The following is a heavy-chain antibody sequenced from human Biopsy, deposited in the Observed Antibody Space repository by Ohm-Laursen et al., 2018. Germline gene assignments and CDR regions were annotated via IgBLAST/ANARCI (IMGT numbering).Heavy chain of an antibody. CDR1: GFTFKNDN. CDR3: ARDLRGHWFFDL. J-gene: IGHJ2*01. Sequence: SLRLSCAASGFTFKNDNMHWVRQAPGKGLEWVAAIYNDGINEYYADSVKGRFTISRDDSKNTLYLQMNSPRVEDTAVFYCARDLRGHWFFDLWGRGTLVTVSS. CDR2: IYNDGINE. D-gene: IGHD5/OR15-5a*01. V-gene: IGHV3-33*01.